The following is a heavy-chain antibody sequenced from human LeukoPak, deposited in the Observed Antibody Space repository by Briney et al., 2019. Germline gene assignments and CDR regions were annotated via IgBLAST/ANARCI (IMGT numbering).Heavy chain of an antibody. CDR2: IYYSGST. J-gene: IGHJ5*02. D-gene: IGHD1-1*01. CDR3: ARGEWNGGFDP. Sequence: SETLSLTCAVYGGSFSGYYWSWIRQPPGKGLEWIGYIYYSGSTYYNPSLKSRVTISVDTSKNQFSLKLSSVTAADTAVYYCARGEWNGGFDPWGQGTLVTVSS. V-gene: IGHV4-30-4*01. CDR1: GGSFSGYY.